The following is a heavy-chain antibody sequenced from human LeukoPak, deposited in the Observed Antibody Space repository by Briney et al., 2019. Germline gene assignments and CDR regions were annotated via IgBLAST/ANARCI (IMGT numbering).Heavy chain of an antibody. CDR3: ARDGTVGVVTAILHY. CDR1: GYTFTSYY. J-gene: IGHJ4*02. Sequence: ASVKVSCKASGYTFTSYYMHWVRRAPGQGLEWMGIINPSGGSTSYAQKFQGRVTMTRDTSTSTVYMELSSLRSEDTAVYYCARDGTVGVVTAILHYWGQGTLVTVSS. V-gene: IGHV1-46*01. CDR2: INPSGGST. D-gene: IGHD2-21*02.